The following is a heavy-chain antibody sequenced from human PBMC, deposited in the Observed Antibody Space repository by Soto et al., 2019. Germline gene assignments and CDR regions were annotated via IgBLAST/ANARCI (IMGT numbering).Heavy chain of an antibody. V-gene: IGHV3-7*05. CDR3: ASRDITMVRGVYYYYGMDV. CDR2: IKQDGSEK. D-gene: IGHD3-10*01. J-gene: IGHJ6*02. CDR1: GFTFSSYW. Sequence: EVQLVASGGGLVQPGGSLRLSCAASGFTFSSYWMSWVRQAPGKGLEWVANIKQDGSEKYYVDSVKGRFTISRDNAKNSLYLQMNSLRAEDTAVYYCASRDITMVRGVYYYYGMDVWGQGTTVTVSS.